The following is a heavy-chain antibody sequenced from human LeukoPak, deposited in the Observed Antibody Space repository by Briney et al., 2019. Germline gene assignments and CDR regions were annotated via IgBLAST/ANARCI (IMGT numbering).Heavy chain of an antibody. J-gene: IGHJ3*02. Sequence: ASVKVSCKASGYTFTGYIMHWVRQAPGQGLEWMGWMNPNSGNTGYAQKFQGRVTMTRNTSISTAYMELSSLRSEDTAVYYCARDEATRGAFDIWGQGTMVTVSS. CDR1: GYTFTGYI. V-gene: IGHV1-8*02. CDR3: ARDEATRGAFDI. CDR2: MNPNSGNT. D-gene: IGHD5-12*01.